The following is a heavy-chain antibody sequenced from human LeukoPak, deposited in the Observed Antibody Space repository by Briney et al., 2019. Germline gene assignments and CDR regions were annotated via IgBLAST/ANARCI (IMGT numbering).Heavy chain of an antibody. CDR3: ARGPIKRTTPQYFQH. Sequence: GASVKVFCKASGYTFTSYDINWVRQATGQGLEWMGWMNPNSGNTGYAQKFQGRVTMTRNTSISTAYMELSSLRSEDTAVYYCARGPIKRTTPQYFQHWGQGTLVTVSS. CDR1: GYTFTSYD. D-gene: IGHD4-17*01. J-gene: IGHJ1*01. V-gene: IGHV1-8*01. CDR2: MNPNSGNT.